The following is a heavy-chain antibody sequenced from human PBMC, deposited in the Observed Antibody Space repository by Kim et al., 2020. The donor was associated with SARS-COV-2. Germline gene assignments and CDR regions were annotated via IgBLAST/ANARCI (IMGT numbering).Heavy chain of an antibody. CDR1: GGSFSGYY. CDR3: ARETLIIAAAEKPPRKYRYFDL. D-gene: IGHD6-13*01. V-gene: IGHV4-34*01. CDR2: INHSGST. J-gene: IGHJ2*01. Sequence: SETLSLTCAVYGGSFSGYYWSWIRQPPGKGLEWIGEINHSGSTNYNPSLKSRVTISVDTSKNQFSLKLSSVTAADTAVYYCARETLIIAAAEKPPRKYRYFDLWGRGTLVTVSS.